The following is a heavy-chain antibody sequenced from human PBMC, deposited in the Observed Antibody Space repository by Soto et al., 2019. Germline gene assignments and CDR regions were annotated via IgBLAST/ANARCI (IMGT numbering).Heavy chain of an antibody. CDR2: INHSGSA. CDR3: ARGITMVRGVFDY. J-gene: IGHJ4*02. V-gene: IGHV4-34*01. CDR1: GGSFSGYY. Sequence: QVQLQQWGAGLLKPSETLSLTCAVYGGSFSGYYWSWIRQPPGKGMEWIREINHSGSANYNPHLKSRVTISVDTSKNQLSLKLSSVTAADTAVYYCARGITMVRGVFDYWGQGTLVTVSS. D-gene: IGHD3-10*01.